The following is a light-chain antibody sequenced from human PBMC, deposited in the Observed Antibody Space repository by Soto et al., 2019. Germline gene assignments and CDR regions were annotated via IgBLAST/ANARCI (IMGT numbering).Light chain of an antibody. CDR3: QQRGDWPPIT. J-gene: IGKJ5*01. CDR2: NAS. CDR1: QSVSTF. V-gene: IGKV3-11*01. Sequence: DIVLTQSPATLSLSPGERAILYCRASQSVSTFLAWFQQKPGQPPRLLIYNASNRTTGIPARFSGSGSGTDFTLTISSLEPEDFAVYYCQQRGDWPPITFGQGTRLEI.